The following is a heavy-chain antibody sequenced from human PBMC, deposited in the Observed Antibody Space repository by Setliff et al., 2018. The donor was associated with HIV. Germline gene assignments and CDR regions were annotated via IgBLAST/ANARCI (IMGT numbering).Heavy chain of an antibody. D-gene: IGHD2-15*01. CDR2: IYYSGST. J-gene: IGHJ4*02. CDR1: GGSINNSAYY. V-gene: IGHV4-39*01. Sequence: PSETLSLTCTVSGGSINNSAYYWGWIRQPPGKGLEWIGGIYYSGSTYHNPSLKSRVTTSVDTSKNQFSLKLTSMTAVDTAVYYCASQYCSAGSCYSDYWGQGTLVTVSS. CDR3: ASQYCSAGSCYSDY.